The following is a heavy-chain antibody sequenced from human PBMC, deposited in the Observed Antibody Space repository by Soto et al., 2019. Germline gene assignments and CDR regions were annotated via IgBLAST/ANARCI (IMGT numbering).Heavy chain of an antibody. CDR2: INPIFGTP. Sequence: QVQLVQSGAEVQRPGSSVKVSCKASGGTFSSYAISWVRQAPGQGFEWMGGINPIFGTPHYAQKYQGRVTITADTFTNTAYMELTRLTSDDTAVYFCAREGRHFDYWGQGTLVTVSS. CDR3: AREGRHFDY. V-gene: IGHV1-69*06. CDR1: GGTFSSYA. J-gene: IGHJ4*02.